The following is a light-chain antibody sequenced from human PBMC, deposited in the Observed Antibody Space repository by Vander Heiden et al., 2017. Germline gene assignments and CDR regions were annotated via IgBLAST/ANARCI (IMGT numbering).Light chain of an antibody. CDR2: AAS. CDR1: QSVTSY. J-gene: IGKJ3*01. CDR3: QQSYIMPFT. V-gene: IGKV1-39*01. Sequence: DMQMTQCPSSLSASVGDRVTITCRASQSVTSYLNWYQQKSGQAPKLLIYAASSRHTGVPSRFSGRGSGTDFSLTIRSLQPEDFATYYCQQSYIMPFTFGPGTKVDMK.